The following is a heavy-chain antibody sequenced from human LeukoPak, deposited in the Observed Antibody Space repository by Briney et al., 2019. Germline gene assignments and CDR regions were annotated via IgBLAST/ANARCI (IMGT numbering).Heavy chain of an antibody. Sequence: PGGSLRLSCAASGFTFSSYGMNWVRQAPGKGLEWVSCISISSNYIYYPDSVKGRFTISRDNAKNSLYLQMNSLRAEDTAVYYCARDRGALWYFDLWGRGTLVTVSS. CDR1: GFTFSSYG. CDR2: ISISSNYI. D-gene: IGHD3-10*01. J-gene: IGHJ2*01. V-gene: IGHV3-21*01. CDR3: ARDRGALWYFDL.